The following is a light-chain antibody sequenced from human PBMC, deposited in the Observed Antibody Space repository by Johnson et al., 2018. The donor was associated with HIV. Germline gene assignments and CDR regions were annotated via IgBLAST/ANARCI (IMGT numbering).Light chain of an antibody. CDR3: GTWDTSLNAYV. CDR1: SSNIGNNY. J-gene: IGLJ1*01. V-gene: IGLV1-51*02. CDR2: ENT. Sequence: QSVLTQPPSVSAAPRQKVTISCSGSSSNIGNNYVSWYQQLPGTAPKLLIYENTKRPSGIPDRFSGSKSGTSATLGITGLQTRDEADYYCGTWDTSLNAYVFGTGTKVTV.